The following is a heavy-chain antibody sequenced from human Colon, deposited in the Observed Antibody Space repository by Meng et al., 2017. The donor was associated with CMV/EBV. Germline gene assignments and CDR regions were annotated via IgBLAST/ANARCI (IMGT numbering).Heavy chain of an antibody. V-gene: IGHV3-72*01. J-gene: IGHJ3*01. CDR1: GFIFSEQY. CDR2: SGNEANSDTT. Sequence: GESLKISCVGSGFIFSEQYIDWVRQAPGKGPEWVGRSGNEANSDTTEYAASVIGRFTISRDNSKSSMYLHMNSLKTEDTAVYYCTRGYSGIDIYAFDVWGQGTMVTVSS. CDR3: TRGYSGIDIYAFDV. D-gene: IGHD1-26*01.